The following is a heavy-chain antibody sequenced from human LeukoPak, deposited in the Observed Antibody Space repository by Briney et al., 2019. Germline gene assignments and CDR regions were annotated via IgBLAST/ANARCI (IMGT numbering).Heavy chain of an antibody. V-gene: IGHV3-30*04. CDR3: AGVDAAMPDAFDI. CDR2: ISYDGSNK. Sequence: GRSLRLSCAASGFTLGSHAMHWVRQAPGKGLEWVAVISYDGSNKYSADSVKGRFTISRDNSKNTLYLQMNSLRADGTAVYYCAGVDAAMPDAFDIWGQGTTVTVSS. D-gene: IGHD5-18*01. CDR1: GFTLGSHA. J-gene: IGHJ3*02.